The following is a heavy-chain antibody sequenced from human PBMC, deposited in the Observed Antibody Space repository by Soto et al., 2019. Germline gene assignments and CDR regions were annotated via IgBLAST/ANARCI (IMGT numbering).Heavy chain of an antibody. CDR3: ARDGPGHREGYGMDV. D-gene: IGHD1-26*01. CDR1: GGSISSGGYY. J-gene: IGHJ6*02. V-gene: IGHV4-31*03. Sequence: QVQLQESGPGLVKPSQTLSLTCTVSGGSISSGGYYWSWIRQHPGKGLEWIGYIYYSGSTYYNPSLQGRITLSVDTSKNQFSLKLSSVTAADTAVYYCARDGPGHREGYGMDVWGQGTTVTVSS. CDR2: IYYSGST.